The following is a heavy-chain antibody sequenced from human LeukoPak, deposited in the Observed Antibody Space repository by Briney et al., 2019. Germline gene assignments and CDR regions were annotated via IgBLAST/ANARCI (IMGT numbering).Heavy chain of an antibody. J-gene: IGHJ4*02. CDR1: GDSIRGFY. CDR3: ASGYSGYGKYYFDY. CDR2: FYYSGDT. Sequence: SETLSLTCNVSGDSIRGFYWGWIRQPPGKGLEWIGYFYYSGDTNYNPALESRVIISVDTSKNQFSLKLSSVTAADTAVYYCASGYSGYGKYYFDYWGQGTLVTVSS. D-gene: IGHD5-12*01. V-gene: IGHV4-59*12.